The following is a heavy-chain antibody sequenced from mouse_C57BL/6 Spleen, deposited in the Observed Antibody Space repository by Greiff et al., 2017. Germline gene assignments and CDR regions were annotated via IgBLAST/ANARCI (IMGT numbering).Heavy chain of an antibody. D-gene: IGHD3-1*01. V-gene: IGHV1-22*01. CDR1: GYTFPDYN. J-gene: IGHJ4*01. CDR2: INPNNGGT. CDR3: ARSGYEKAMDY. Sequence: VQLQQSGPELVKPGASVKMSCKASGYTFPDYNMHWVKQSHGKSLEWIGYINPNNGGTSYNQKFKGTATLTVNKSSSTAYMELRSLTAEDSAVYYCARSGYEKAMDYWGQGTSVTVSS.